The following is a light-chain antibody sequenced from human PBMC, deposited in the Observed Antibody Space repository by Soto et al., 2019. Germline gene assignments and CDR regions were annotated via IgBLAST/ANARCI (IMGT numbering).Light chain of an antibody. V-gene: IGKV1-5*03. CDR1: QSISSW. CDR3: QQYKYYWA. CDR2: KAS. Sequence: DIQMTQSPSTLSASVGDRVTITCRASQSISSWLAWYQQKPGKAPKLLIYKASSLESGVPSRFSGSGSGTEFTLSISSLQPDDFATYYCQQYKYYWAFGQGTKVEIK. J-gene: IGKJ1*01.